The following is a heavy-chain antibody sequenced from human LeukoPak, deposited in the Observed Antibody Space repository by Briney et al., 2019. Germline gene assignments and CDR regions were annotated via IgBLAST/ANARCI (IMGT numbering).Heavy chain of an antibody. J-gene: IGHJ4*02. Sequence: GGSLRLSCAASGFTFDNYGMHWVRQAPGKGLEWVSSISSSSSYIYYADSVKGRFTISRDNAKNSLYLQMNSLRAEDTAVYYCARARYDFWSGPGYWGQGTLVTVSS. V-gene: IGHV3-21*01. CDR3: ARARYDFWSGPGY. CDR1: GFTFDNYG. D-gene: IGHD3-3*01. CDR2: ISSSSSYI.